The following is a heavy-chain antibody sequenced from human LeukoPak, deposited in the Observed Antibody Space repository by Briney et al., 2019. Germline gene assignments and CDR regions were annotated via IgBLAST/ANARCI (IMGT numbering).Heavy chain of an antibody. J-gene: IGHJ4*02. CDR1: GASISSSNW. CDR3: ARQWARGVIVRHFDY. Sequence: SGTLSLTCAVSGASISSSNWWSWVRQPPGKGLEWIGEIYHSGSTNYNPSLKSRVTISVDKSMNQFSLKLSSVTAADTAVYYCARQWARGVIVRHFDYWGQGTLVTVSS. CDR2: IYHSGST. V-gene: IGHV4-4*02. D-gene: IGHD3-16*02.